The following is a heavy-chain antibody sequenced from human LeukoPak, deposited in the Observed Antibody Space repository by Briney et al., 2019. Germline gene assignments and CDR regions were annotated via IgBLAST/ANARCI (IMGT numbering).Heavy chain of an antibody. Sequence: SETLSLTRTVSGGSISSYYWSWIRQPPGKGLEWIGYIYYSGSTNYNPSLKSRVTISVDTSKNQFSLKLSSVTAADTAVYYCARDQGTRYCSSTSCYAGGLDYWGQGTLVTVSS. D-gene: IGHD2-2*01. CDR2: IYYSGST. J-gene: IGHJ4*02. CDR1: GGSISSYY. CDR3: ARDQGTRYCSSTSCYAGGLDY. V-gene: IGHV4-59*01.